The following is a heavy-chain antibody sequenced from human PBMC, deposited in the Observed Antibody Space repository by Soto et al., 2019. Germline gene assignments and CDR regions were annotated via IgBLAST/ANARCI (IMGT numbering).Heavy chain of an antibody. CDR2: INHSGST. CDR3: ARARGNTMVRGVPHYYMDV. CDR1: GGSFSGYY. D-gene: IGHD3-10*01. V-gene: IGHV4-34*01. Sequence: SETLSLTCAVYGGSFSGYYWSWIRQPPGKGLEWIGEINHSGSTNYNPSLKSRVTISVDTSKNQFSLKLSSVTAADTAVYYCARARGNTMVRGVPHYYMDVWGKGTTVTVSS. J-gene: IGHJ6*03.